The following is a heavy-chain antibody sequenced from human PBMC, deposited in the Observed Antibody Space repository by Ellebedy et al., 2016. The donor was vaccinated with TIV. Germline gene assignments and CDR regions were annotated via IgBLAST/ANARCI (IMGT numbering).Heavy chain of an antibody. Sequence: LRLSXTVSGGSISSGDYYWSWIRQPPGKGLEWIGYIYYSGSTYYNPSLKSRVTISVDTSKNQFSLKLSSVTAADTAVYYCAREGDSSGYSQADYWGQGTLVTVSS. CDR1: GGSISSGDYY. CDR2: IYYSGST. J-gene: IGHJ4*02. V-gene: IGHV4-30-4*01. CDR3: AREGDSSGYSQADY. D-gene: IGHD3-22*01.